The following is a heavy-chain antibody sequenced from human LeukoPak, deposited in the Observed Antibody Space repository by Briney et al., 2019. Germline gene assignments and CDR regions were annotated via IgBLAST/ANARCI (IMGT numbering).Heavy chain of an antibody. Sequence: GGSPRLSCAASGFTFSGSAMHWVRQASGKGLEWVGRIRSKANSYATAYAASVKGRFTISRDDSKNTAYLQMNSLKTEDTAVYYCTRPRGYCSSTSCYAEAGYWGQGTLVTVSS. CDR2: IRSKANSYAT. D-gene: IGHD2-2*01. J-gene: IGHJ4*02. V-gene: IGHV3-73*01. CDR1: GFTFSGSA. CDR3: TRPRGYCSSTSCYAEAGY.